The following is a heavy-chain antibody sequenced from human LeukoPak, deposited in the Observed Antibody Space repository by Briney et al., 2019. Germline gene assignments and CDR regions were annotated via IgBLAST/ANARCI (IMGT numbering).Heavy chain of an antibody. J-gene: IGHJ5*02. CDR3: ASCVSQWPSWFDP. Sequence: SGTLSLTCYVSGDSISSSYFWGWIRQPPGTGLEWIGSISHSENTFYNPSLKSRVTISVDTSKNHFSLNLRAVTAADTAVYYCASCVSQWPSWFDPWGQGTLVTVSS. CDR1: GDSISSSYF. V-gene: IGHV4-38-2*01. D-gene: IGHD6-19*01. CDR2: ISHSENT.